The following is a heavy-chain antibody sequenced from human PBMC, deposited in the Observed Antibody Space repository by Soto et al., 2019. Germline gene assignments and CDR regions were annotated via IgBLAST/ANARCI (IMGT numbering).Heavy chain of an antibody. CDR1: GFTFSSYA. D-gene: IGHD3-22*01. CDR2: ISGSGGST. CDR3: AKTDTAVVVITGVDY. Sequence: EVQLLESGGVLVQPGGSLRLSCAASGFTFSSYAMSWFRQSPGKGLEWVSAISGSGGSTYYADSVKGRFTISRDNSKNTRYLQMNSLRAEDTAVYYCAKTDTAVVVITGVDYWGQGTLVTVSS. V-gene: IGHV3-23*01. J-gene: IGHJ4*02.